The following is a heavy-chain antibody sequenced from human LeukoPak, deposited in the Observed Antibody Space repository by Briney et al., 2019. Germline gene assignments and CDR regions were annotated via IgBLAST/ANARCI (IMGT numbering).Heavy chain of an antibody. D-gene: IGHD1-26*01. V-gene: IGHV3-21*01. CDR1: GFTFSSYS. CDR2: ISSSSSYI. J-gene: IGHJ3*02. CDR3: ARAIVGAWGDAFDI. Sequence: KTGGSLRLSCAASGFTFSSYSMNWVRRAPGKGLEWVSSISSSSSYIYYADSVKGRFTISRDNAKNSLYLQMNSLRAEDTAVYYCARAIVGAWGDAFDIWGQGTMVTVSS.